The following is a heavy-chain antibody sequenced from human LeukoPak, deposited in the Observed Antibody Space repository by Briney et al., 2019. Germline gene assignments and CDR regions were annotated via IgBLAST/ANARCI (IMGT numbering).Heavy chain of an antibody. J-gene: IGHJ4*02. CDR3: ARLWDYYDTSGPALGH. D-gene: IGHD3-22*01. CDR1: GDSISSSTYY. CDR2: IYSSGST. Sequence: PSETLSPTCTVSGDSISSSTYYWGWIRQPPGKGLEWIGNIYSSGSTYYNPSLKSRVTISVDTSKNQFSLNLRSVTAADTAVYYCARLWDYYDTSGPALGHWGQGTLVTVSS. V-gene: IGHV4-39*01.